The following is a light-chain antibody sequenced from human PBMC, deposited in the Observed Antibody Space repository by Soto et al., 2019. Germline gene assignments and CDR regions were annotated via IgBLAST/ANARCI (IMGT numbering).Light chain of an antibody. CDR2: WAS. V-gene: IGKV4-1*01. J-gene: IGKJ2*01. CDR1: QSVLYSSSNKNY. CDR3: QQYYSTPVLP. Sequence: DIVMTQSPDSLAVPLGERATINCKSSQSVLYSSSNKNYLAWYQQKPGQPPKLLIYWASTRESGVPDRFSGSGSGTAFTLTISRLQAEDVAVYYCQQYYSTPVLPFGQGTKLEI.